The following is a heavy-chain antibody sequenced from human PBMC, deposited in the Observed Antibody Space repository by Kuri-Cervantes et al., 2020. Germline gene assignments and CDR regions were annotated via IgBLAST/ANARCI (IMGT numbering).Heavy chain of an antibody. Sequence: ASVKVSCKASGYTFRSYGISWVRQAPGQGLEWLGWISVCNGDTNYAQRLQGRVTMTTDTSTSTAYMILRSLRSEDTAVYYCVTLRITMRVADDGFDIWGQGTMVTVSS. J-gene: IGHJ3*02. CDR1: GYTFRSYG. CDR2: ISVCNGDT. CDR3: VTLRITMRVADDGFDI. D-gene: IGHD3-22*01. V-gene: IGHV1-18*01.